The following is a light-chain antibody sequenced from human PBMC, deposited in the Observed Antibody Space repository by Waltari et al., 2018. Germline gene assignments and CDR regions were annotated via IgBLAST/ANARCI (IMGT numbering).Light chain of an antibody. J-gene: IGLJ3*02. CDR3: CSYAGTNFLV. V-gene: IGLV2-23*01. CDR1: SSDVGRYTL. Sequence: QSALTQPASVSGSPGQSITISCTGTSSDVGRYTLVSWSQQHPGRVPKPMIYDAFKWPSGFSHRFSGSKSGNTASLTISGLQAEDEGDYYCCSYAGTNFLVFGGGTKLTVL. CDR2: DAF.